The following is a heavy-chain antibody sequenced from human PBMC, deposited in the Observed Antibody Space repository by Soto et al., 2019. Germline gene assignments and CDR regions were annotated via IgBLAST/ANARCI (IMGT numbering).Heavy chain of an antibody. Sequence: KASETLSLTCAVVGDSLRGQSWNWIRQSPGKGLEWIGELDQSGGTNYNPSLKSRAIISDDTSKNQFSLTLTSMTAAGTAVYYCAREDSNGWSGESLDVWGQGTTVTVSS. CDR2: LDQSGGT. CDR1: GDSLRGQS. CDR3: AREDSNGWSGESLDV. D-gene: IGHD6-19*01. J-gene: IGHJ6*02. V-gene: IGHV4-34*01.